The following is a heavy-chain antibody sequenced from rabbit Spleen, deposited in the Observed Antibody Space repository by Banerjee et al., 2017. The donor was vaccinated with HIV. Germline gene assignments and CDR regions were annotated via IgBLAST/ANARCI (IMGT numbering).Heavy chain of an antibody. J-gene: IGHJ4*01. CDR2: IYNGDDSS. CDR1: GFDFSTNA. D-gene: IGHD6-1*01. Sequence: QEQLVESGGGLVQPEGSLTLTCKASGFDFSTNAMCWVRQAPGKGPEWIACIYNGDDSSYYASWVNGRFTISRSTSLNTVTLQMTSLTAADTATYFCASAYSDVYFNLWGPGTLVTVS. V-gene: IGHV1S47*01. CDR3: ASAYSDVYFNL.